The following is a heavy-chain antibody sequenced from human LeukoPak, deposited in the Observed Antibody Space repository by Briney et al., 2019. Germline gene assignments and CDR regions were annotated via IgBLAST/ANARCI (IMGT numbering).Heavy chain of an antibody. V-gene: IGHV4-34*01. CDR3: ARGNAMATDFDY. J-gene: IGHJ4*02. CDR2: INHSGST. CDR1: GGSFSGYY. Sequence: SETLSLTCAVYGGSFSGYYWSWIRQPPGKGLEWIGEINHSGSTNYNPSLKSRVTISVDTSKNQFSLKLSSVTAADTAVYYCARGNAMATDFDYWGQGSLVTVSS. D-gene: IGHD5-24*01.